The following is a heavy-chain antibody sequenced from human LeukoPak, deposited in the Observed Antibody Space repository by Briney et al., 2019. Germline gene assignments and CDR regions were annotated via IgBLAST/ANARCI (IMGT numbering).Heavy chain of an antibody. CDR2: IYYGGNT. CDR1: GGSISNSSFY. D-gene: IGHD3-22*01. CDR3: ATDPTYDNSGFPFDY. V-gene: IGHV4-39*01. J-gene: IGHJ4*02. Sequence: PSETLSLTCSVSGGSISNSSFYWGWVRQPPGEGLEWIGSIYYGGNTYYKPSLKSRVTISVDTSKNQFSLKLNSVTAADTAVYYCATDPTYDNSGFPFDYWGQGTLVTVSS.